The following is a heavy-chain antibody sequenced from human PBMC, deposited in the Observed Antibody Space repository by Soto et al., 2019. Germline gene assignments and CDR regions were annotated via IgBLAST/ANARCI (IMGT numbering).Heavy chain of an antibody. V-gene: IGHV1-69*13. Sequence: ASVKVSCKASGGTFSSYAISWVRQAPGQGLEWMGGIIPIFGTANYAQKFQGRVTITADESMSTAYMELSSLRSEDTAVYYCARDGAEGSGSYYIDYYYGMDVWGQGTTVTVSS. J-gene: IGHJ6*02. CDR3: ARDGAEGSGSYYIDYYYGMDV. CDR1: GGTFSSYA. CDR2: IIPIFGTA. D-gene: IGHD3-10*01.